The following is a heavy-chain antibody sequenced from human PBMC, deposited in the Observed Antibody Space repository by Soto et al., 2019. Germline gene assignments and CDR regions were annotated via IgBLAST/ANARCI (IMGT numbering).Heavy chain of an antibody. J-gene: IGHJ4*02. CDR2: ISGSVGST. V-gene: IGHV3-23*01. CDR3: AKGLTSRSGSYYFDY. CDR1: GFTFSSYA. Sequence: GGSLRLSCAASGFTFSSYAMSWVRQAPGKGLEWVSAISGSVGSTYYADSVKGRFTISRDNSKNTLYLQMNSLRAEDTAVYYCAKGLTSRSGSYYFDYWGQGTLVTVSS. D-gene: IGHD1-26*01.